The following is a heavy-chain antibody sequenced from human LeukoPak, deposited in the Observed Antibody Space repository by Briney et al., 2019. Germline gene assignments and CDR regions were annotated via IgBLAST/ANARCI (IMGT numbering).Heavy chain of an antibody. CDR3: ARDQTPEGSGESDY. J-gene: IGHJ4*02. CDR2: ISAYNGNT. Sequence: GASVKVSCKASGYTFTSYGISWVRQAPGQGLEWMGWISAYNGNTDYAQKLQGRVTMTTDTSTSTAYMELRSLRSDDTAVYYCARDQTPEGSGESDYWGQGTLVTVSS. V-gene: IGHV1-18*01. CDR1: GYTFTSYG. D-gene: IGHD2-15*01.